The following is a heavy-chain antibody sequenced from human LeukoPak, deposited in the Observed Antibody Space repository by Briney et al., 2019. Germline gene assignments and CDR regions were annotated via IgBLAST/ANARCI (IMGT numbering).Heavy chain of an antibody. J-gene: IGHJ4*02. CDR2: IYSGGST. Sequence: GGSLRLSCAASGFTVSSNYMSWVRQAPGKGLEWVSVIYSGGSTYYADSVKGRFTISRDNSKNTLYLQMNSLRAEDTAVYYCARVLAMVRGVIDYWGQGTLVTVSS. D-gene: IGHD3-10*01. CDR3: ARVLAMVRGVIDY. CDR1: GFTVSSNY. V-gene: IGHV3-66*01.